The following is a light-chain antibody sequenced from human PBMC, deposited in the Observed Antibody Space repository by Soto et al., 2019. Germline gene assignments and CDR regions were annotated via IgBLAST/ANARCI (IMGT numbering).Light chain of an antibody. CDR3: MQSIQLPRT. CDR1: HRLLHSDGKTY. J-gene: IGKJ1*01. Sequence: DIVMTPTPLSLSVTPVQPASISCQYSHRLLHSDGKTYFYWYLQKPGQPPQPLIYEVSNRFAGVPYRFSGSGSGTDFTLKISQVEAEDVGVYYCMQSIQLPRTFGQGTKVDIK. CDR2: EVS. V-gene: IGKV2D-29*01.